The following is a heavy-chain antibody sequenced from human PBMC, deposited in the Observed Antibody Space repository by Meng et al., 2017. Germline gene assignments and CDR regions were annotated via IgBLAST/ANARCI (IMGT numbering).Heavy chain of an antibody. Sequence: FKESAPTPVKPQRTRPLAGAFLGVSLSTSGVGVGWIRQPPGKALEWLALIYWDDDKRYSPSLKSRLTIPKDTSKNQVVLTMTNMDPVDTATYYCAHSTLGYYDSSGPYFDYWGQGTLVTVSS. J-gene: IGHJ4*02. V-gene: IGHV2-5*02. D-gene: IGHD3-22*01. CDR3: AHSTLGYYDSSGPYFDY. CDR2: IYWDDDK. CDR1: GVSLSTSGVG.